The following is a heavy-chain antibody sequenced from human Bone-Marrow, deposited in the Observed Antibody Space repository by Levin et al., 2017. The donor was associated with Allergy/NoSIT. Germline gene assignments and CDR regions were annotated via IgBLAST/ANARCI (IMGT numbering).Heavy chain of an antibody. V-gene: IGHV4-31*03. CDR1: GGSISSSGYH. CDR2: ISYRGST. CDR3: ARLDGYSFVY. Sequence: PSETLSLTCTVSGGSISSSGYHWTWIRQYPNKGLEWIGYISYRGSTYFNPSLKSRLTMSIDTSEQHFSLNLTSVSAADTAIYYCARLDGYSFVYWGQGALVTVSS. J-gene: IGHJ4*02. D-gene: IGHD1-1*01.